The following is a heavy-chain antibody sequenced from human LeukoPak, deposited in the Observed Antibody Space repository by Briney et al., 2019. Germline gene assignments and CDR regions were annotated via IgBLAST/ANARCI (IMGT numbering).Heavy chain of an antibody. CDR2: ISAYNGNT. CDR3: ARGHWEGSGSYYHDQDS. D-gene: IGHD3-10*01. J-gene: IGHJ4*02. Sequence: GASVKVSCKASGYTFTTYGITWVRQAPGQGLEWMGWISAYNGNTNYAQKLQGRVIMTTDTSTSTAYMELRSLRSDDTAVYYCARGHWEGSGSYYHDQDSWGQGTLVTVSS. V-gene: IGHV1-18*01. CDR1: GYTFTTYG.